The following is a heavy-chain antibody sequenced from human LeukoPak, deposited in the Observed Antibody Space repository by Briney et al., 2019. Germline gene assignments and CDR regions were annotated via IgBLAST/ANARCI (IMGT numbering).Heavy chain of an antibody. CDR2: INPSGGST. CDR3: ARTQYCSGGSCYLFDY. Sequence: ASVKVSCKASGYTFTSYYMHWVRQAPGQGLEWMGIINPSGGSTSYAQKFQGRVTMTRDTSTSTVYMELSSLRSEDTAVYYCARTQYCSGGSCYLFDYWGQGTLVTVSS. CDR1: GYTFTSYY. D-gene: IGHD2-15*01. J-gene: IGHJ4*02. V-gene: IGHV1-46*01.